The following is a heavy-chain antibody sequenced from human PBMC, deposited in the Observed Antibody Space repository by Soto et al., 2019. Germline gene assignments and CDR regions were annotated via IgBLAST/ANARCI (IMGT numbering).Heavy chain of an antibody. CDR3: ARGIAAAGFDY. V-gene: IGHV3-74*01. D-gene: IGHD6-13*01. CDR2: INSDGSST. J-gene: IGHJ4*02. CDR1: GFTFSSYW. Sequence: GGSLRLSCAASGFTFSSYWMHWVRQAPGKGLVWVSRINSDGSSTSYADSVKGRFTISRDNAKNTLYLQMNSLRAEGTAVYYCARGIAAAGFDYWGQGTLVTVSS.